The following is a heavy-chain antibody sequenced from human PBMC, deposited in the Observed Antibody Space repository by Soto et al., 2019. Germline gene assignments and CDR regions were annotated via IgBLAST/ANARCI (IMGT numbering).Heavy chain of an antibody. V-gene: IGHV3-30-3*01. CDR2: ISYDGSNK. D-gene: IGHD2-2*01. CDR3: ARDSTRDIVVVPAAAQGYYFDY. CDR1: GFTFSSYA. Sequence: QVQLVESGGGVVQPGRSLRLSCAASGFTFSSYAMHWVRQAPGKGLEWVAVISYDGSNKYYADSVKGRFTISRDNSKNTLYLQMNSLRAEDTAVYYCARDSTRDIVVVPAAAQGYYFDYWGQGTLVTVSS. J-gene: IGHJ4*02.